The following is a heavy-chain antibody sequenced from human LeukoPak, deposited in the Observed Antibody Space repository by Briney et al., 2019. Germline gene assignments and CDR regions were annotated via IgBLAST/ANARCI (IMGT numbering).Heavy chain of an antibody. J-gene: IGHJ4*02. V-gene: IGHV3-23*01. D-gene: IGHD4-17*01. Sequence: GGSLRLSCAASGFTFSSYGMSWVRQAPGKGPEWVSGISGSGGTTYYTDSVKGRFTISRDNSKNTLYLQMNSLRAEDTAVYYCARAFSTTAFDYWGQGTLVTVSS. CDR1: GFTFSSYG. CDR2: ISGSGGTT. CDR3: ARAFSTTAFDY.